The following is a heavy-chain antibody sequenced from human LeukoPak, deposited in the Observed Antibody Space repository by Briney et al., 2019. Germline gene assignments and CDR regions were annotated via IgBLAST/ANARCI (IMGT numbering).Heavy chain of an antibody. J-gene: IGHJ5*02. CDR2: IYYSGST. Sequence: SETLSLTCTVSGGSISSGSYYWSWIRQPAGKGLEWIGYIYYSGSTNYNPSLKSRVTISVDTSKNQFSLKLSSVTAADTAVYYCARGGVVREVAWGQGTLVTVSS. CDR3: ARGGVVREVA. D-gene: IGHD3-10*01. V-gene: IGHV4-61*10. CDR1: GGSISSGSYY.